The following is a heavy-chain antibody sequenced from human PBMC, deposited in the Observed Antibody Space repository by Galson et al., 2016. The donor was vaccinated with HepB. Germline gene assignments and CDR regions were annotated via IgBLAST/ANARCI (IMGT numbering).Heavy chain of an antibody. CDR2: FDPEHGKT. D-gene: IGHD1-1*01. V-gene: IGHV1-24*01. J-gene: IGHJ4*02. CDR3: ARVGLYSGNYYLDY. Sequence: SVKVSCKVSGDTLTELSMHWVRQAPGIGLEWMGGFDPEHGKTIYAQKFQGRVTMTTERFATTAYMELRSLRSDDTAVYYCARVGLYSGNYYLDYWGQGTLVSVSS. CDR1: GDTLTELS.